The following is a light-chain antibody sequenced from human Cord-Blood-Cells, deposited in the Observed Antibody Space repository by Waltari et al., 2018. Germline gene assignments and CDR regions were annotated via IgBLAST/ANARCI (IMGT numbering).Light chain of an antibody. J-gene: IGLJ2*01. CDR3: SSYAGSNNFDVV. V-gene: IGLV2-8*01. CDR2: EVS. Sequence: QSALTQPPSASGSPGQSVTIPRPGPSSDVGGHNHVSCYQQHPGKAPKLMIYEVSKRPSGVPDRFSGSKSGNTASLTVSGLQAEDEADYYCSSYAGSNNFDVVFGGGTKLTVL. CDR1: SSDVGGHNH.